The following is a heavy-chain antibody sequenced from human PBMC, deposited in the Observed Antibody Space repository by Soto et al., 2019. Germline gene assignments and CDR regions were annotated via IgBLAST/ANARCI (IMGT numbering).Heavy chain of an antibody. CDR3: ARGINYYDSSGDSWFDP. CDR2: IYHTGTT. CDR1: GGSINSGDYS. Sequence: TSETLSLTCTLSGGSINSGDYSWTWIRQPPGKGLEWIGYIYHTGTTYYNTSLKSRVTVSVDRSKNQFSLKMSCVTAADTTVYYCARGINYYDSSGDSWFDPWGQGTLVTVS. J-gene: IGHJ5*02. V-gene: IGHV4-30-2*01. D-gene: IGHD3-22*01.